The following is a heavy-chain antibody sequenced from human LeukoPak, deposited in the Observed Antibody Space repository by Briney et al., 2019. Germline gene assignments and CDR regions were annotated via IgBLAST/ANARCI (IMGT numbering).Heavy chain of an antibody. V-gene: IGHV3-11*04. CDR2: ISGSGNTI. Sequence: GGSLRLSCAASEFTFSDYFMSWIRQAPGKGLECISYISGSGNTINYADSVKGRFTISRDNAKNSLYLQLTSLRAEDTALYYCARDRGRNSFDYWGQGTLVSVSS. J-gene: IGHJ4*02. CDR3: ARDRGRNSFDY. D-gene: IGHD1-14*01. CDR1: EFTFSDYF.